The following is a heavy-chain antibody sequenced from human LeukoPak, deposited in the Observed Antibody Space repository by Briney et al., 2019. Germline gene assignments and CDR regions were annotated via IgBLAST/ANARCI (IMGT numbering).Heavy chain of an antibody. CDR1: GFTFSSYG. V-gene: IGHV3-33*01. CDR2: IWYDGSNK. D-gene: IGHD3-3*01. J-gene: IGHJ6*02. CDR3: ARDQDDYDFWSGYSPMDV. Sequence: GGSLRLSCAASGFTFSSYGMHWVRQAPGKGLEWVAVIWYDGSNKYYADSVKGRFTISRDNSKNTLYLQMNSLRAEDTAVYYCARDQDDYDFWSGYSPMDVWGQGTTVTVSS.